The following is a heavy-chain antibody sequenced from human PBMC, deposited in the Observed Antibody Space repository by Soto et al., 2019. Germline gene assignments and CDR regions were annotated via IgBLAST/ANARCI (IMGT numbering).Heavy chain of an antibody. CDR3: TRGPRSTSTGTGAF. D-gene: IGHD1-1*01. V-gene: IGHV3-74*01. Sequence: PVGSLRLSCAASGFTFKTFWMHWVRQVPGKGPEWVSRINDDGISTNYADSVKGRFTISRDNAKNTLYLQMNALRVEDTAFYYCTRGPRSTSTGTGAFWGQGTLVTVSS. CDR1: GFTFKTFW. CDR2: INDDGIST. J-gene: IGHJ4*02.